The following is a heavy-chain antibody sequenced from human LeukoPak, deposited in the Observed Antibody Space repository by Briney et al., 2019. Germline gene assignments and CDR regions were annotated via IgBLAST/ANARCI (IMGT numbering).Heavy chain of an antibody. J-gene: IGHJ4*02. CDR3: ARDSRSDYGDLSYYFDY. CDR2: IKEDGSAK. CDR1: GFTFGSDW. D-gene: IGHD4-17*01. V-gene: IGHV3-7*01. Sequence: PGGSLRLSCAASGFTFGSDWMDWVRQAPGKGLEWVANIKEDGSAKYYADSVKGRFTISRDNSKNTLYLQMNSLRAEDTAVYYCARDSRSDYGDLSYYFDYWGQGTLVTVSS.